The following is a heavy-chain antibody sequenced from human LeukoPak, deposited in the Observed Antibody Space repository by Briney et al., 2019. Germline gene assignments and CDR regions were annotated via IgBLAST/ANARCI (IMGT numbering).Heavy chain of an antibody. CDR3: AKARGMIVVVITD. J-gene: IGHJ4*02. D-gene: IGHD3-22*01. CDR2: ISGSGGST. V-gene: IGHV3-23*01. CDR1: GFTFSSYA. Sequence: GGSLRLSCAASGFTFSSYAMSWVRQAPGKGLEWVSAISGSGGSTYYADSVKGRFTIPRDNSKNTLYLQMNSLRAEDTAVYYCAKARGMIVVVITDWGQGTLVTVSS.